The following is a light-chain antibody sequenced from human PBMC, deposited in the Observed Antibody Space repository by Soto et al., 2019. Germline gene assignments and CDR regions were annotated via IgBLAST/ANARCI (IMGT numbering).Light chain of an antibody. CDR1: QSIGKH. Sequence: IQMTQSPSFLSASVGDRVTITCRASQSIGKHLNWYQQKPGKAPKFLIYGASTLQSGVPPRFTGSGSGTDFTLTVNSLQAEDFATYYCQQSYTSPTTFGQGTRLEIK. CDR3: QQSYTSPTT. J-gene: IGKJ5*01. V-gene: IGKV1-39*01. CDR2: GAS.